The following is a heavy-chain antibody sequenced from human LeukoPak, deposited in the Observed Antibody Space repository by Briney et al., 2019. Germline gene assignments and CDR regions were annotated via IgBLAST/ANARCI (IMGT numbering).Heavy chain of an antibody. Sequence: ASVKVSCKASGYTFTGYYVHCVRQAPGQGLEWMGWINPNSGGTNYAQKFQGRVTMTRDTSISTVYMELSRLRSDDTAVYYCARDYRYYGSSGYYPYWGQGILVTVSS. D-gene: IGHD3-22*01. V-gene: IGHV1-2*02. J-gene: IGHJ4*02. CDR3: ARDYRYYGSSGYYPY. CDR2: INPNSGGT. CDR1: GYTFTGYY.